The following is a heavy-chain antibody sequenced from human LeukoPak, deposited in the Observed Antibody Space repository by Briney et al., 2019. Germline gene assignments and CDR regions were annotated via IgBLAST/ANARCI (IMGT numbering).Heavy chain of an antibody. V-gene: IGHV3-30*18. CDR3: AKVGEWELLGGIDY. CDR1: GFTFSSYG. J-gene: IGHJ4*02. Sequence: HPGGSLRLSCAASGFTFSSYGMHWVRQAPGKGLEWVAVISYDGSNKYYADSVKGRFTISRDNSKNTLYLQMNSLRAEDTAVYYCAKVGEWELLGGIDYWGQGTLVTVSS. CDR2: ISYDGSNK. D-gene: IGHD1-26*01.